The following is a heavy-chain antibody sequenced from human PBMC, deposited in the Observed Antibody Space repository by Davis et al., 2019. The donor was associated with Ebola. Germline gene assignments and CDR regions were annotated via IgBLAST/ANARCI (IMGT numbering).Heavy chain of an antibody. J-gene: IGHJ6*02. CDR2: ISYDGSNK. CDR3: ARDQDFGVVSMYYYYGMDV. Sequence: GESLKISCAASGFTFSSYAMHWVRQAPGKGLEWVAVISYDGSNKYYADSVKGRFTISRDNSKNTLYLQMNSLRAEETAVYYCARDQDFGVVSMYYYYGMDVWGQGTTVTVSS. CDR1: GFTFSSYA. V-gene: IGHV3-30-3*01. D-gene: IGHD3-3*01.